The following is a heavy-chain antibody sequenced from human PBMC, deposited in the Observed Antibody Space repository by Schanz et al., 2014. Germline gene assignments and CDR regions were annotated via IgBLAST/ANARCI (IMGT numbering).Heavy chain of an antibody. CDR2: IIPVLAIA. CDR3: ARTIAYGGSSGYFDY. V-gene: IGHV1-69*02. CDR1: GGTFSSYT. Sequence: QVQLVQSGAEVKKPGSSVKVSCTASGGTFSSYTISWIRQAPGQGLEWMGRIIPVLAIAAYAQKFQGRVTVTRDTSTSTVYMELNSLRSEDTAVYYCARTIAYGGSSGYFDYWGQGTLVTVSS. J-gene: IGHJ4*02. D-gene: IGHD4-17*01.